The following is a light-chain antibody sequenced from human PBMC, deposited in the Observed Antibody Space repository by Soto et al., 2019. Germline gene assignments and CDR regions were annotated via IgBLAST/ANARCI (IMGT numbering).Light chain of an antibody. Sequence: QSALTQPPSASGSPGQSVTISCTGTSSDIGAYNFVSWYQQHPGKAPKLMLYDVNIRPSGVSNRFSGSKSGNTASLTISGLQAEDEADYYCTSWTTSTTMIFGGGTKLTVL. J-gene: IGLJ2*01. V-gene: IGLV2-14*03. CDR1: SSDIGAYNF. CDR2: DVN. CDR3: TSWTTSTTMI.